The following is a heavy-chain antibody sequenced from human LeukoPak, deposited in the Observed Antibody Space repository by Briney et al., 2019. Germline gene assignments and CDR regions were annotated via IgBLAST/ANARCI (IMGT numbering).Heavy chain of an antibody. Sequence: GGSLRLSCAASGFSFKTYAMHWVRQAPGKGLEWVAVVSNDAYNKYYADSVKGRFTISRDNAKNSLYLQMNSLRAEDTAVYYCARDPSGAIMVRGVVDYWGQGTLVTVSS. V-gene: IGHV3-30*04. CDR2: VSNDAYNK. CDR1: GFSFKTYA. CDR3: ARDPSGAIMVRGVVDY. D-gene: IGHD3-10*01. J-gene: IGHJ4*02.